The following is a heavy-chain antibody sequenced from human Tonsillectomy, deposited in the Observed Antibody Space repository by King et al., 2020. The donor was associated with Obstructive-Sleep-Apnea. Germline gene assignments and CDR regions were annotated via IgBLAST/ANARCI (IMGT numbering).Heavy chain of an antibody. J-gene: IGHJ5*02. CDR2: INSDGSST. D-gene: IGHD3-22*01. V-gene: IGHV3-74*01. Sequence: EVQLVESGGGLVQPGGSLRLSCAASGFTFSNYWIHWVRQAPGKGLVWVSRINSDGSSTSYADSVKGRFTFSRDNAKNTLYLQMNSLRAEDTAVYYCARGAYYDSSNYYYGGWFDPWGQGTLVTVSS. CDR1: GFTFSNYW. CDR3: ARGAYYDSSNYYYGGWFDP.